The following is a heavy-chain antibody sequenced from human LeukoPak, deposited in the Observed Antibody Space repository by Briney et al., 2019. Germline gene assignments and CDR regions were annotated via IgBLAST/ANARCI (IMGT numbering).Heavy chain of an antibody. V-gene: IGHV3-21*01. D-gene: IGHD3-3*01. CDR1: GFTFSSYS. CDR2: ISSSSSYI. J-gene: IGHJ6*03. CDR3: ARDDAPYGSGSKRYYYYYYMDV. Sequence: GGPLRLSCAASGFTFSSYSMNWVRQAPGKGLEWVSSISSSSSYIYYADSVKGRFTISRDNAKNSLYLQMNSLRAEDTAVYYCARDDAPYGSGSKRYYYYYYMDVWGKGTTVTVSS.